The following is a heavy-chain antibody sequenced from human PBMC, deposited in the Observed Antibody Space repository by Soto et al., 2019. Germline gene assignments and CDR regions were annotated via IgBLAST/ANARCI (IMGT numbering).Heavy chain of an antibody. V-gene: IGHV3-48*01. CDR2: ISSSSSTI. CDR1: GFTFSSYS. CDR3: ARGDPYYDFWSGFLSRDAFDI. D-gene: IGHD3-3*01. Sequence: GGSLRLSCAASGFTFSSYSMNWVRQAPGRGLEWVSYISSSSSTIYYADSVKGRFTISRDNAKNSLYLQMNSLRAEDTAVYYYARGDPYYDFWSGFLSRDAFDIWGQGTMVTVSS. J-gene: IGHJ3*02.